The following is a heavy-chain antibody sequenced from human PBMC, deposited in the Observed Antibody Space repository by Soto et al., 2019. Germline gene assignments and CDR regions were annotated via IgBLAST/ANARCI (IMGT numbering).Heavy chain of an antibody. J-gene: IGHJ4*02. D-gene: IGHD2-15*01. CDR3: ARLGGPFDY. CDR1: GGSISSSSYY. CDR2: IYYSGST. V-gene: IGHV4-39*02. Sequence: QLQLQESGPGLVKPSETLSLTCTVSGGSISSSSYYWGWIRQPPGKGLEWIGSIYYSGSTYYNPSLXXRXTXXGDTSKNHFSLKLSSVTAADTAVYYCARLGGPFDYWGQGTLVTVSS.